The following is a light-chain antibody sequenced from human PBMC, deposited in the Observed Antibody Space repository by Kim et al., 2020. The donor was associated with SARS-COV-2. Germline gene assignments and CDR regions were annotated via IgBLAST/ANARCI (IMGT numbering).Light chain of an antibody. CDR2: RDT. J-gene: IGLJ2*01. CDR1: NIENNN. V-gene: IGLV3-9*01. CDR3: QVWDSRNVV. Sequence: VVTVSWAAITCGGKNIENNNVHWYQQTPGQPLVLVMNRDTKRPSGILAGLSGANSGNTATLAISSVEEGDEGDSACQVWDSRNVVFGGGTQLTVL.